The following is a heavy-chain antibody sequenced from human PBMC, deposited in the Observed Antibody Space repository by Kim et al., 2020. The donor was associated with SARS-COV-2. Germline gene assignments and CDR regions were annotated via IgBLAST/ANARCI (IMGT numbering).Heavy chain of an antibody. Sequence: GESLKISCRGSGYSFTSYWTGWVRQMPGKGLEWMGIIFPGDSDTRYSPCFQGQVTISADKSISTAYLQWSSLKASDTAMYYCARLTKGYCSVDCSQGAYDNWGQGTMVTVSS. D-gene: IGHD2-21*02. CDR3: ARLTKGYCSVDCSQGAYDN. CDR2: IFPGDSDT. V-gene: IGHV5-51*01. CDR1: GYSFTSYW. J-gene: IGHJ3*02.